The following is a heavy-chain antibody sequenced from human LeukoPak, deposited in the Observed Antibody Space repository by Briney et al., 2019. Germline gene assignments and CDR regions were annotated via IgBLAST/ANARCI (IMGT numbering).Heavy chain of an antibody. D-gene: IGHD3-10*01. Sequence: SETLSLTCTVSGGSISSSSYYWGWIRQPPGKGLEWIGSIYYSGSTYYNPSLKSRVTISVDTSKNQFSLKLSSVTAADTAVYYCAGGTMVRGVIINCLDYWGQGTLVTVSS. CDR2: IYYSGST. V-gene: IGHV4-39*01. J-gene: IGHJ4*02. CDR3: AGGTMVRGVIINCLDY. CDR1: GGSISSSSYY.